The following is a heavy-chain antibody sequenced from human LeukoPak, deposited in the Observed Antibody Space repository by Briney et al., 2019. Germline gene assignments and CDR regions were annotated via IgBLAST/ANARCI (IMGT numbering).Heavy chain of an antibody. Sequence: GASVKVSCKASGYTFTSYDINWVRQATGQGLEWMGWMNPNSGNTGYAQKFQGRVTITRNTSISTAYMELSSLRSEDTAVYYCARGLKIVVVPAARYYYYYMDVWGKGTTVTVSS. D-gene: IGHD2-2*01. J-gene: IGHJ6*03. V-gene: IGHV1-8*03. CDR2: MNPNSGNT. CDR1: GYTFTSYD. CDR3: ARGLKIVVVPAARYYYYYMDV.